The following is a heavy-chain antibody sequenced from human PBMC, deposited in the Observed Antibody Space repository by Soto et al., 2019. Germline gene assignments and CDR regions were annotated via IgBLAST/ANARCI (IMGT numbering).Heavy chain of an antibody. CDR3: AGDCSGGSCYPGMDV. Sequence: GSLRLSCAASGFNFNSYTINWVRQAPGKRLEWLSSISSSGYIFSTDSVRGRFTISRDNAKNSVYLQINSLRAEDTAVHFCAGDCSGGSCYPGMDVWGQGTTVTVSS. CDR2: ISSSGYI. D-gene: IGHD2-15*01. V-gene: IGHV3-21*01. CDR1: GFNFNSYT. J-gene: IGHJ6*02.